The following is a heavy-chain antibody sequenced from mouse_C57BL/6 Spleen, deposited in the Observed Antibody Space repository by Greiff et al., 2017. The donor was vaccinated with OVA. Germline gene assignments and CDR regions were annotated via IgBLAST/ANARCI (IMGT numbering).Heavy chain of an antibody. J-gene: IGHJ1*03. CDR2: IDPNSGGT. CDR1: GYTFTSYW. D-gene: IGHD3-1*01. Sequence: QVQLQQPGAELVKPGASVKLSCKASGYTFTSYWMHWVKQRPGRGLEWIGRIDPNSGGTKYNEKFKSKATLTVDKPSSTAYMQLSSLTSEYTAVYYCASGGYDADPCWYVDVWGTGTTVTVSS. V-gene: IGHV1-72*01. CDR3: ASGGYDADPCWYVDV.